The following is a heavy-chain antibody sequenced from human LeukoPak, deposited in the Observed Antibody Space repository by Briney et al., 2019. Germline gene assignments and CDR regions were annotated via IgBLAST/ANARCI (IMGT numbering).Heavy chain of an antibody. Sequence: PGGSLRLSCAASGFTFSSYWMHWVRQAPGKGLVWVSRINSDGSSTSYADSVKGRFTISRDNAKNTLYLQMNSPRAEDTAVYYCARGPLAYYYDSSGGFDYWGQGTLVTVSS. D-gene: IGHD3-22*01. J-gene: IGHJ4*02. CDR2: INSDGSST. V-gene: IGHV3-74*01. CDR1: GFTFSSYW. CDR3: ARGPLAYYYDSSGGFDY.